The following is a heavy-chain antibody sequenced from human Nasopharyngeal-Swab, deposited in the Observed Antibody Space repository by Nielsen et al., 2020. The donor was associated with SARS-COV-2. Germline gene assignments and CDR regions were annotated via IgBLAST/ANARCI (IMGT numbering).Heavy chain of an antibody. Sequence: ASVKVSCKASGDTFTGYYMHWVRQAPGQGLEWMGRINPNSGGTNYAQKFQGRVTMTRDTSISTAYMELSRLRSDDTAVYYCARDLGYIRYCSGGSCYQDYWGQGTLVTVSS. CDR3: ARDLGYIRYCSGGSCYQDY. CDR2: INPNSGGT. J-gene: IGHJ4*02. D-gene: IGHD2-15*01. CDR1: GDTFTGYY. V-gene: IGHV1-2*06.